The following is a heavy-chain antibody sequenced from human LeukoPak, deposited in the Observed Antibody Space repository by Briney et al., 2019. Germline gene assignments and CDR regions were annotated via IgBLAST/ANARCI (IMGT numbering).Heavy chain of an antibody. J-gene: IGHJ4*02. V-gene: IGHV3-33*08. CDR2: TWYDGSNK. Sequence: PGGSLSLSCTASGFTFNSFGIHWVRQAPGKGLEWVAVTWYDGSNKYYADSVKGRFTISRDNSKNTLYLQMNSLRAEDTAVYYCARDRGLYSGYDLSYFDYWGQGTLVIVSS. CDR1: GFTFNSFG. CDR3: ARDRGLYSGYDLSYFDY. D-gene: IGHD5-12*01.